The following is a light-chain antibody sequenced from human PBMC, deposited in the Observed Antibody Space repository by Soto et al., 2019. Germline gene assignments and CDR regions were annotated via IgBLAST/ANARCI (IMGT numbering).Light chain of an antibody. CDR3: QQRYSPPLT. J-gene: IGKJ5*01. CDR2: AAS. Sequence: DIQMTQSPSSLSASVGSRFTITCLTSQSISSYLNWYQQKPGKAPKLLIYAASSLQSGVPSRFSGSGSGTDFTLTIGSLQHEDFATYYGQQRYSPPLTFGQGTRLEIK. V-gene: IGKV1-39*01. CDR1: QSISSY.